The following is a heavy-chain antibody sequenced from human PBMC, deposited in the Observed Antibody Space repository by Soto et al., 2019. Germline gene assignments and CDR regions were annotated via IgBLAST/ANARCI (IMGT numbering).Heavy chain of an antibody. CDR3: AKDVTGTTPGDY. Sequence: QVQLVESGGGVVQPGRSLRLSCAASGFTFSSYGMHWVRQAPGKGLEWVAVISYDGSNKYYADSVKGQFTISRDNSKNTLYLQMNSLRAEDTAVYYCAKDVTGTTPGDYWGQGTLVTVSS. J-gene: IGHJ4*02. D-gene: IGHD1-1*01. V-gene: IGHV3-30*18. CDR2: ISYDGSNK. CDR1: GFTFSSYG.